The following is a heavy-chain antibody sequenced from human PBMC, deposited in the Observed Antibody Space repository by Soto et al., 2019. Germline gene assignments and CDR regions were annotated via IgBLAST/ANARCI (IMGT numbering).Heavy chain of an antibody. CDR3: AKGSDFWSGYTFDY. CDR2: ISYDGSNK. Sequence: PGGSLRLSCAASGFTFSSYGMHWVRQAPGKGLEWVAVISYDGSNKYYADSVKGRFTISRDNSKNTLYLQMNSLRAEDTAVYYCAKGSDFWSGYTFDYWGQDPWSPSTQ. CDR1: GFTFSSYG. J-gene: IGHJ4*01. V-gene: IGHV3-30*18. D-gene: IGHD3-3*01.